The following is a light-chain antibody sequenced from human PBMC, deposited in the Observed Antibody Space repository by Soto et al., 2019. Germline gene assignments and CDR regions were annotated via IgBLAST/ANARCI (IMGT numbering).Light chain of an antibody. CDR1: QSVSSY. CDR2: DAS. V-gene: IGKV3-11*01. Sequence: EIVLTQSPGTLSLSPWERATLSCRASQSVSSYLAWYQQKPGQAPRLLIYDASNRATGIPARFSGSGSGTDFTLTIISLEPAEFAVYYCQQRSNRPPITFGQGTRLEIK. J-gene: IGKJ5*01. CDR3: QQRSNRPPIT.